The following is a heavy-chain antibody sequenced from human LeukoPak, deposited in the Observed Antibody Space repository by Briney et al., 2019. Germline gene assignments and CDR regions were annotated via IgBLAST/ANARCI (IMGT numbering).Heavy chain of an antibody. CDR1: GGSISSGSYY. D-gene: IGHD6-19*01. J-gene: IGHJ6*02. V-gene: IGHV4-61*02. CDR3: AREGTVAGTGNYYYGIDV. Sequence: SETLSLTCTVSGGSISSGSYYWSWIRQPAGKELEWIGRIYTSGSTNYNPSLKSRVTISVDTSKNQFSLKLSSVTAADTAVYYCAREGTVAGTGNYYYGIDVWGQGTTVTVSS. CDR2: IYTSGST.